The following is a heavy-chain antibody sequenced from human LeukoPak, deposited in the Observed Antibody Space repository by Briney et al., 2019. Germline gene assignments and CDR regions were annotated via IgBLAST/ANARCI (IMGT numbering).Heavy chain of an antibody. Sequence: GESLKISCQSSGYNSTPYWIAWVRQMPGKGLEWMGITFAGYSFSIYSPSFEGQVTMSVDKSISTAYLQWRSLKASDTAMYYCARHFHPAETTGGYFDLWGRGTLVTVSA. CDR3: ARHFHPAETTGGYFDL. J-gene: IGHJ2*01. D-gene: IGHD4-17*01. V-gene: IGHV5-51*01. CDR1: GYNSTPYW. CDR2: TFAGYSFS.